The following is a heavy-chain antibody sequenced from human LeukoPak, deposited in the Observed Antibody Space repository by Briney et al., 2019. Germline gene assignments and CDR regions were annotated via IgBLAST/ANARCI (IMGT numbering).Heavy chain of an antibody. CDR1: GGSFSGYY. J-gene: IGHJ5*02. Sequence: SETLSLTCAVYGGSFSGYYWSWIRRPPGKGLEWIGEINHSGSTNYNPSLKSRVTISVDTSKNQFSLKLSSVTAADTAVYYCARGWYYGSGSYYKRGIGWFDPWGQGTLVTVSS. V-gene: IGHV4-34*01. CDR2: INHSGST. D-gene: IGHD3-10*01. CDR3: ARGWYYGSGSYYKRGIGWFDP.